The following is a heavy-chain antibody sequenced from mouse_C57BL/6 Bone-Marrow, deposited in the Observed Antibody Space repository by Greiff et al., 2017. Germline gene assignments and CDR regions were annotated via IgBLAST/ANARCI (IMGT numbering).Heavy chain of an antibody. D-gene: IGHD1-1*01. CDR2: IYPGSGGT. CDR3: VLIYYYGSSYGY. V-gene: IGHV1-81*01. J-gene: IGHJ2*01. CDR1: GYTFTSYG. Sequence: QVQLQQSGAELARPGASVKLSCKASGYTFTSYGISWVKQRTGQGLEWIGEIYPGSGGTNYNEKFKGQATLTADKSSSTAYMQLSSLTSEDSAVYFCVLIYYYGSSYGYWGQGTTLTVSS.